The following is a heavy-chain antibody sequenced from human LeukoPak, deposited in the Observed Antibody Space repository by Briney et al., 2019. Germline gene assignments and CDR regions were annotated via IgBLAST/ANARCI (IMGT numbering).Heavy chain of an antibody. Sequence: ASVKVSCKASGYTFTSYYMHWVRQAPGQGLEWMGIINPSGGSTSYAQKFQGRVTMTRDTSTSTVYMELSSLRSEDTAVYYCARLPKNSGSYGATFDYWGQGTLVTVSS. V-gene: IGHV1-46*01. CDR2: INPSGGST. J-gene: IGHJ4*02. D-gene: IGHD1-26*01. CDR1: GYTFTSYY. CDR3: ARLPKNSGSYGATFDY.